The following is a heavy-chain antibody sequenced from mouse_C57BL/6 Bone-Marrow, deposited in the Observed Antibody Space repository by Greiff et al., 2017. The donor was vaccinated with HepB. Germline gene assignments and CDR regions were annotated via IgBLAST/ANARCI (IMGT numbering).Heavy chain of an antibody. J-gene: IGHJ3*01. D-gene: IGHD1-1*01. CDR3: TYYYGSSSY. Sequence: VQLQQSGAELVRPGASVKLSCTASGFNIKDDYMHWVKQRPEQGLEWIGWIDPENGDTEYASKFQGKATITADTSSNTAYLQLSSLTSEDTAVYYCTYYYGSSSYWGRGTLVTVSA. CDR2: IDPENGDT. V-gene: IGHV14-4*01. CDR1: GFNIKDDY.